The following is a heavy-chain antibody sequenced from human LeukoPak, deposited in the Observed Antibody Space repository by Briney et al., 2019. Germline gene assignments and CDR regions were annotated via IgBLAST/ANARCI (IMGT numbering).Heavy chain of an antibody. D-gene: IGHD3-22*01. J-gene: IGHJ2*01. CDR3: ASRPWYYDSSGYYYLNWYFDL. CDR1: GFTFSSYS. V-gene: IGHV3-21*01. Sequence: PGGSLRLSCAASGFTFSSYSMNWVRQAPGKGLEWVSSISSSSSYIYYADSVKGRFTISRDNAKNSLYLQMNSLRAEDTAVYYCASRPWYYDSSGYYYLNWYFDLWGRGTLVTVSS. CDR2: ISSSSSYI.